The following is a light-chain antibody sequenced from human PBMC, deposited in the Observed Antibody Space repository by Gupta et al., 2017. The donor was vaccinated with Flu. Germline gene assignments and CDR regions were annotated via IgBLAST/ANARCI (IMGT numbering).Light chain of an antibody. V-gene: IGLV3-1*01. CDR1: KLGDKY. CDR2: HDA. CDR3: QAWDSGVVV. J-gene: IGLJ2*01. Sequence: LTQSSSVSVFPGQTATIACSGDKLGDKYVSWYQQKPGQSPVLLLYHDAKRPAGIPERFTGSNSGNTATLTVSEAQVVDEADYYCQAWDSGVVVCGGGTKLTVL.